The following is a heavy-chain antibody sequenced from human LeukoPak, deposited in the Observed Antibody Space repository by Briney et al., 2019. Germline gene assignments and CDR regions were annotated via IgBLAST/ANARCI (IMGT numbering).Heavy chain of an antibody. D-gene: IGHD3-3*01. CDR3: AKDRGLRSLYYFDY. CDR1: GFTFSSYS. J-gene: IGHJ4*02. V-gene: IGHV3-23*01. Sequence: GGSLRLSCAASGFTFSSYSMNWVRQAPGKGLEWVSAISGSGGSTYYADSVKGRFTISRDNSKNTLYLQMNSLRAEDTAVYYCAKDRGLRSLYYFDYWGQGTLVTVSS. CDR2: ISGSGGST.